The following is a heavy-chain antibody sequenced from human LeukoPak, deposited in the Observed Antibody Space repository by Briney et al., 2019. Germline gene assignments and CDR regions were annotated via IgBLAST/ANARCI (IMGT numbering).Heavy chain of an antibody. CDR3: ARVFPGGGYFDY. D-gene: IGHD3-16*01. J-gene: IGHJ4*02. CDR1: GGSISSGSYY. V-gene: IGHV4-61*02. Sequence: PSETLSLTCTVSGGSISSGSYYWSWIRQPAGKGLEGIGRIYTSGSTNYNPSLKSRVTISVDTSKNQFSLKLSSVTAADTAVYYCARVFPGGGYFDYWGQGTLVTVSS. CDR2: IYTSGST.